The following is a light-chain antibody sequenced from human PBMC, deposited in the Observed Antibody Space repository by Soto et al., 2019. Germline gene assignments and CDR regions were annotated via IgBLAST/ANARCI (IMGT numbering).Light chain of an antibody. CDR1: SSDVGGYNY. CDR3: SSYAGSSNYV. Sequence: QSALTQPPSASGSPGQSVTISCTGTSSDVGGYNYVSWYQQHPGKAPKLMIYEVNKRPSGVPDRFSGSKSANTASLTVSGLQAEDEADYYCSSYAGSSNYVCGTGTKLTVL. J-gene: IGLJ1*01. CDR2: EVN. V-gene: IGLV2-8*01.